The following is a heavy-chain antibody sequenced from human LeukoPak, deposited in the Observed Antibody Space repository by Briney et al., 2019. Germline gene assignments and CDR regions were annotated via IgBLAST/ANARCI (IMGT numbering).Heavy chain of an antibody. CDR2: MNPNSGNT. CDR3: ARGVVWFGELHYYYYYMDV. CDR1: GYTFTSYD. J-gene: IGHJ6*03. V-gene: IGHV1-8*01. D-gene: IGHD3-10*01. Sequence: ASVKVSCKASGYTFTSYDINWVRQATGQGLEWMGWMNPNSGNTGYAQKSQGRVTMTRNTSISTAYMELGSLRSEDTAVYYCARGVVWFGELHYYYYYMDVWGKGTTVTVSS.